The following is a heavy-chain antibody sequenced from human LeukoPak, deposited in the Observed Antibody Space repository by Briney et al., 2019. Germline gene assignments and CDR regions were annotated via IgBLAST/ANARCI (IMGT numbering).Heavy chain of an antibody. Sequence: GGSLRLSCAASGFTFGSYAMHWVRQAPGKGLEYVSAISSNGGSTYYANSVKGRFTISRDNSKNTLYLQMGSLRAEDMAVYYCARWGSTSCYDYWGQGTLVTVSS. J-gene: IGHJ4*02. CDR2: ISSNGGST. D-gene: IGHD2-2*01. V-gene: IGHV3-64*01. CDR3: ARWGSTSCYDY. CDR1: GFTFGSYA.